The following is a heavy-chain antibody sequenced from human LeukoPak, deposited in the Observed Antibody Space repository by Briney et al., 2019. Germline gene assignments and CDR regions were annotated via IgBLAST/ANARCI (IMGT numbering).Heavy chain of an antibody. J-gene: IGHJ5*02. CDR2: INPRGGST. Sequence: ASVKVSCKASGYTFTKYFMHWVRQAPGQGLEWMGIINPRGGSTGYAQKFQGRVTITTDESTSTAYMELSSLRSEDTAVYYCARQSGYSYGYGWFDPWGQGTLVTVSS. CDR1: GYTFTKYF. V-gene: IGHV1-46*01. D-gene: IGHD5-18*01. CDR3: ARQSGYSYGYGWFDP.